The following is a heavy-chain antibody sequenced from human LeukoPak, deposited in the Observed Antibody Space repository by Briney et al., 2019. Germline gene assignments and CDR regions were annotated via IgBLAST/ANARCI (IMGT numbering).Heavy chain of an antibody. J-gene: IGHJ3*02. CDR1: GFTFDDYA. CDR3: AKVVLAGAFDI. V-gene: IGHV3-9*01. Sequence: GRSLRLSCAASGFTFDDYAMHWVRQAPGKGLEWVSGISWNSGSIGYADSVKGRFTISRGNAKNSLYLQMNSLRAEDTALYYCAKVVLAGAFDIWGQGTMVTVSS. CDR2: ISWNSGSI. D-gene: IGHD6-19*01.